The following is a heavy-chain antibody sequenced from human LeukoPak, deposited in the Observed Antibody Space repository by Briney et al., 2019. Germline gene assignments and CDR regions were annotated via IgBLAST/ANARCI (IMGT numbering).Heavy chain of an antibody. J-gene: IGHJ5*02. CDR1: GYTFTGYY. Sequence: ASVKVSCKASGYTFTGYYMHWVRQAPGQGLEWMGWTNPNSGGTNYVQKFQGRVTMTRDTSISTAYMELSSLRSDDTALYYCARGNNYDSSDYYSWFDPWGQGTLVTVSS. V-gene: IGHV1-2*02. CDR2: TNPNSGGT. D-gene: IGHD3-22*01. CDR3: ARGNNYDSSDYYSWFDP.